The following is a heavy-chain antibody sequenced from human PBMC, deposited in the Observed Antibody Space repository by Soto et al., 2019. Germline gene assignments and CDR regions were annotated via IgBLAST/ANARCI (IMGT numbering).Heavy chain of an antibody. CDR2: ISGSGTAT. CDR3: AKRTRISMVRGRFDS. D-gene: IGHD3-10*01. Sequence: GGSLRLSCAASAFNFSNFAMAWVRQAPGKGPEWVSGISGSGTATYYADSVRGRFTVSRDNFKNTLYLQMNSLRAEDTALYFCAKRTRISMVRGRFDSWGQGTLVTVSS. V-gene: IGHV3-23*01. CDR1: AFNFSNFA. J-gene: IGHJ4*02.